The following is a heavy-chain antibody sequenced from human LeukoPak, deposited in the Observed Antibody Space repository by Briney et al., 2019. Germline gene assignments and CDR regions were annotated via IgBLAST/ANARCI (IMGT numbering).Heavy chain of an antibody. D-gene: IGHD3-9*01. J-gene: IGHJ5*02. Sequence: PGGSLRLSCAVSGFSVSSNYMNWVRQAPGKGLEWVSVIYSDGSTYYVESVKGRFTISRDNSKNTVYLQMNSLRAEDTAVYYCARRLFDRGVYLSAIDPWSQGTLVTVS. CDR2: IYSDGST. V-gene: IGHV3-66*04. CDR1: GFSVSSNY. CDR3: ARRLFDRGVYLSAIDP.